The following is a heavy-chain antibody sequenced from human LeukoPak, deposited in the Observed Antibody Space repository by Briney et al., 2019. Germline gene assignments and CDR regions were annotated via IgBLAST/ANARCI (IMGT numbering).Heavy chain of an antibody. D-gene: IGHD6-19*01. CDR1: GSRFTSTW. CDR2: IHPGDSDT. Sequence: GESLKISLQGSGSRFTSTWIGWVRQMPGEGLEWMRIIHPGDSDTRYSPSFQGQVTISADKSVSTAYLQWSSLRASDTAMYYCARQLVISGWDYWGLGTLVTVSS. CDR3: ARQLVISGWDY. V-gene: IGHV5-51*01. J-gene: IGHJ4*02.